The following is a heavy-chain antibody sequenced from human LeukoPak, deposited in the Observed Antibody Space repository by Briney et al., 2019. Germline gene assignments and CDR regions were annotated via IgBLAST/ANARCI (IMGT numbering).Heavy chain of an antibody. CDR1: GFTFSSYS. CDR2: ISYDGSNK. V-gene: IGHV3-30*03. CDR3: ARGRLAYDY. Sequence: GGSLRLSCAASGFTFSSYSMNWVRQAPGKGLEWVAVISYDGSNKYYADSVKGRFTISRDNSKNTLYLQMNSLRAEDTAVYYCARGRLAYDYWGQGTLVTVSS. J-gene: IGHJ4*02. D-gene: IGHD3-16*01.